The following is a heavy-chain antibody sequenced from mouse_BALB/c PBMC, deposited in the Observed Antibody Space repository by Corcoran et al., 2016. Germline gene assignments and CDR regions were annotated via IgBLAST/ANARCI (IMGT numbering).Heavy chain of an antibody. J-gene: IGHJ1*01. Sequence: IQLVQSGPELKKPGETVKISCKASGYTFTNYGMNWVKQAPGKGLKWMGWINTYTGEPTYADDFKGRFAFSLETSVSTAYLQINNLKNEDMATYFCARGYYGSSSYWYFDVWGAGTTVTVSS. D-gene: IGHD1-1*01. CDR2: INTYTGEP. CDR3: ARGYYGSSSYWYFDV. V-gene: IGHV9-1*02. CDR1: GYTFTNYG.